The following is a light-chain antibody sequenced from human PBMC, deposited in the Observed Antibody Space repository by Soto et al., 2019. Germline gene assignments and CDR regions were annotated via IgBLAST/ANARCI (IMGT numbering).Light chain of an antibody. CDR2: AAS. CDR1: QGISSC. V-gene: IGKV1-9*01. Sequence: IQLTQSPSSLSASVGDRVTITCRASQGISSCLAWYQQKPGKAPKLLIYAASTLQSRVPSRFSGSGSGTDFTLTISSLQPEDFATYYCLQVNSFPPITCGGGTKVEIK. J-gene: IGKJ4*01. CDR3: LQVNSFPPIT.